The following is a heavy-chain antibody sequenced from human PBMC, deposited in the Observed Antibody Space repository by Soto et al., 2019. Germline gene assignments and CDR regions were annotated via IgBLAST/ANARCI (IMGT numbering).Heavy chain of an antibody. V-gene: IGHV1-3*01. D-gene: IGHD3-22*01. CDR3: DSSGYYYVLGPLGYYYYYGMDV. CDR2: INAGNGNT. Sequence: GASVKVSCKASGYTFTSYAMHWVRQAPGQRLEWMGWINAGNGNTKYSQKFQGRVTITRDTSASTAYMELSSLRSEDTAVYYYDSSGYYYVLGPLGYYYYYGMDVWGQGTTVTVSS. CDR1: GYTFTSYA. J-gene: IGHJ6*02.